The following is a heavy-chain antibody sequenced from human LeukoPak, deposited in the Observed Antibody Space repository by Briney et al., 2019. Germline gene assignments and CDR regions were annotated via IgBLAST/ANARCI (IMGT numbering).Heavy chain of an antibody. J-gene: IGHJ4*02. D-gene: IGHD3-10*01. CDR2: IYHSGSV. Sequence: SETLSLTCTVSGGSISNYYWSWIRQPPGKGLEWIGYIYHSGSVNYNPSLKSRVTISVDTTNNQFSLKLNSVTAADTAAYYCARGGGFGSPPAYWGQGTLVTVSS. V-gene: IGHV4-59*01. CDR3: ARGGGFGSPPAY. CDR1: GGSISNYY.